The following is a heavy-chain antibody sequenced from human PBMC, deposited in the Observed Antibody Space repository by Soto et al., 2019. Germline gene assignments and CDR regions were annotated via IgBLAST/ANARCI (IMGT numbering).Heavy chain of an antibody. CDR1: GYTLTELS. V-gene: IGHV1-24*01. CDR2: FDPEDGET. CDR3: ATGIAVAGTWYYYYGMDV. D-gene: IGHD6-19*01. Sequence: ASVKVSCKVSGYTLTELSMHWVRQAPGKGLEWMGGFDPEDGETIYAQKFQGRVTMTEDTSTDTAYMELSSLRSEDTAVYYCATGIAVAGTWYYYYGMDVWGQGTTVTVSS. J-gene: IGHJ6*02.